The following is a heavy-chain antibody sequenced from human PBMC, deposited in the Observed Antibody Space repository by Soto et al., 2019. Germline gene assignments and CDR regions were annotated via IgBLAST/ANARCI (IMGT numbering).Heavy chain of an antibody. Sequence: EVQLVESGGGLVQPGGSLRLSCAASGFTFSNYWMYWVRQAPGKGLEWVSRINSDGSVSSHADSVRGRLTLSRDTVKNTLYLHMDSLRAEDTAVYFCARGDCVGGTCYSLAGSFYYYMDVWGKGTTVTVFS. V-gene: IGHV3-74*02. CDR2: INSDGSVS. J-gene: IGHJ6*03. D-gene: IGHD2-15*01. CDR1: GFTFSNYW. CDR3: ARGDCVGGTCYSLAGSFYYYMDV.